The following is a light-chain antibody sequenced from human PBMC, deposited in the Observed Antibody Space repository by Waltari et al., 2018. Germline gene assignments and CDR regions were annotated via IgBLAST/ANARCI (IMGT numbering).Light chain of an antibody. CDR2: KAS. J-gene: IGKJ3*01. Sequence: DIQMTQSPSTLSASVGDRVTITCRASQNINSWLAWSQQKPGEAPKLLIYKASNLESGVPSRFSGSGSGTEFTRTISSLQPDDFATYYCQQYNTYSFTFGPGTKVDIK. V-gene: IGKV1-5*03. CDR1: QNINSW. CDR3: QQYNTYSFT.